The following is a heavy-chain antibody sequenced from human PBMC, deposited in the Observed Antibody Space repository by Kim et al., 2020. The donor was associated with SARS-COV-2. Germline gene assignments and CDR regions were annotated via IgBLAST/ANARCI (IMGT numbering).Heavy chain of an antibody. CDR3: VRDRMGGAFDM. V-gene: IGHV3-48*02. CDR2: ITKSSTTI. D-gene: IGHD3-16*01. Sequence: GGSLRLFCATSGFTFSPYDMNWVRQAPGKGLEWLSFITKSSTTIYYADSVEGRFTISRDNAKNSPFLQMNSLRDEDTALYYCVRDRMGGAFDMWGQGTVV. CDR1: GFTFSPYD. J-gene: IGHJ3*02.